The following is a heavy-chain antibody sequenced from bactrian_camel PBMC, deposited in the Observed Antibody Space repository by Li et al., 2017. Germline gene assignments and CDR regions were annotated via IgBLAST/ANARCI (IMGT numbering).Heavy chain of an antibody. Sequence: HVQLVESGGGSVQAGGSLKLSCTYSGYTSFIDCMGWFRQAPGKEREGVAAVSADGGIAIYADSVKGRFTLSREDKDNSVTLQMNNLKPEDSAMYYCAADRARTGGSCSLSSGLYDYSGRGTQVTVS. J-gene: IGHJ4*01. CDR3: AADRARTGGSCSLSSGLYDY. CDR1: GYTSFIDC. V-gene: IGHV3S53*01. D-gene: IGHD5*01. CDR2: VSADGGIA.